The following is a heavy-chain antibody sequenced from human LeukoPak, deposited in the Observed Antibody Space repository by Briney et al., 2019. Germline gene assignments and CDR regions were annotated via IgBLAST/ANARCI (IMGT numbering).Heavy chain of an antibody. CDR3: TRGNNYGGDY. Sequence: GGSLRLSCAASGFTFSNYWMHWVRQAPGKGLVWVSRISPDESSTNYADSVKGRFTISRDNAKNTLYLQMNSLREEDAAVYYCTRGNNYGGDYWGQGTLVTVSS. CDR2: ISPDESST. D-gene: IGHD1/OR15-1a*01. J-gene: IGHJ4*02. CDR1: GFTFSNYW. V-gene: IGHV3-74*01.